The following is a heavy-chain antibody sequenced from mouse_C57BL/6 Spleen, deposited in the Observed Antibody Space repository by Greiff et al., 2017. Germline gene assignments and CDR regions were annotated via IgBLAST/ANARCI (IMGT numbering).Heavy chain of an antibody. V-gene: IGHV1-39*01. J-gene: IGHJ3*01. CDR3: AKAHYSNLAWFAY. Sequence: VQLQQSGPELVKPGASVKISCKASGYSFTDYNMNWVKQSNGKSLEWIGVINPNDGTTSYNQKFKGKATLTVDQSSSTAYMQLNSLTSEDSAVYYCAKAHYSNLAWFAYWGQGTLVTVSA. D-gene: IGHD2-5*01. CDR1: GYSFTDYN. CDR2: INPNDGTT.